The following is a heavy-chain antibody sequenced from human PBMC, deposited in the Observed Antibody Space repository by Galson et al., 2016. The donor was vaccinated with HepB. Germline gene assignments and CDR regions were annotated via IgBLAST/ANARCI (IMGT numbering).Heavy chain of an antibody. J-gene: IGHJ4*02. CDR3: ARLVHGGTFFDS. CDR1: GGSISSNIYL. Sequence: SETLSLTCTVSGGSISSNIYLWAWVRQPPGKGLEWIGTIYYRGTTYYNPSLKSRLTMDVDTSKNQFSLKLSSVTAADTSVYYCARLVHGGTFFDSWGQGILVTVSS. V-gene: IGHV4-39*01. CDR2: IYYRGTT. D-gene: IGHD1-14*01.